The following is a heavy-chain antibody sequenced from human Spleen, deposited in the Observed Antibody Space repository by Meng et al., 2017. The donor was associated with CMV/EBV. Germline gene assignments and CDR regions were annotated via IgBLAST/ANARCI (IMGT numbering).Heavy chain of an antibody. V-gene: IGHV3-74*01. D-gene: IGHD3-3*01. Sequence: GESLKISCAASGFTFSSYWMHWVRQAPGKGLVWVSRINSDGSSTSYADSVKGRFTISRDNAKNTLYLQMNSLRTEDTALYYCAKDTRNYDFWSGYYTGGLDPWGQGTLVTVSS. J-gene: IGHJ5*02. CDR3: AKDTRNYDFWSGYYTGGLDP. CDR1: GFTFSSYW. CDR2: INSDGSST.